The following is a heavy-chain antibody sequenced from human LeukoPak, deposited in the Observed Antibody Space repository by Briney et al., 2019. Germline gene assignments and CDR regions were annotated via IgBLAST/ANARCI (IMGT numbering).Heavy chain of an antibody. Sequence: PGRSLRLSCAASGFTFSSYAMHWVRQAPGKGLEWVAVISYDGSNKYYADSVKGRFTISRDNSKNTLYLQMNSLRAEDTAVYYCAKGSGLRRGYFDYWCQGTLVTVSS. CDR2: ISYDGSNK. D-gene: IGHD3-22*01. V-gene: IGHV3-30*04. J-gene: IGHJ4*02. CDR1: GFTFSSYA. CDR3: AKGSGLRRGYFDY.